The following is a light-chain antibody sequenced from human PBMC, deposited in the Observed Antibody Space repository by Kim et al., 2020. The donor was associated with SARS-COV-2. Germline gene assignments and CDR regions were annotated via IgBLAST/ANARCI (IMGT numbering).Light chain of an antibody. J-gene: IGLJ2*01. V-gene: IGLV3-19*01. CDR2: GKN. Sequence: SSELTQDPAVSVALGQTVRITCQGDSLRRYHASWYQQKPGQAPVLVIHGKNSRPSGIPDRFSGSSSGITASLTITGAQAADEADYYCNSRDSSGKLVVFGGGTKVIVL. CDR3: NSRDSSGKLVV. CDR1: SLRRYH.